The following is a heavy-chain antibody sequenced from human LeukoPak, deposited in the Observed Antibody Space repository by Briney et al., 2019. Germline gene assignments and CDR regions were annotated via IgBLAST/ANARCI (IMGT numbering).Heavy chain of an antibody. V-gene: IGHV1-2*02. J-gene: IGHJ4*02. CDR3: ARDSTDYDTSGYYLLDY. CDR1: GYTFTGYY. D-gene: IGHD3-22*01. CDR2: INPISGGT. Sequence: GASVKVSCKASGYTFTGYYMHWVRQAPGQGLEWMGWINPISGGTNYAQNFQGRVTMTRDTSINTAYMELSRLRSDDTAVYYCARDSTDYDTSGYYLLDYWGQGTLVTVSS.